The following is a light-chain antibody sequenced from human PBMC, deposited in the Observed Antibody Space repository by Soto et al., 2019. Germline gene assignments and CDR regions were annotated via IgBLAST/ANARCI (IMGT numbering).Light chain of an antibody. CDR1: ISDVGGYNY. V-gene: IGLV2-14*01. CDR2: EVS. Sequence: QSALTQPASVSGSPGQSITISCGGTISDVGGYNYVSWYQQHPDKAPKLMIYEVSNRPSGVSNRFSGSKSGNTASLTISGLQAEDEADYYCTSYTSSSTVVFGGGTQLTVL. CDR3: TSYTSSSTVV. J-gene: IGLJ2*01.